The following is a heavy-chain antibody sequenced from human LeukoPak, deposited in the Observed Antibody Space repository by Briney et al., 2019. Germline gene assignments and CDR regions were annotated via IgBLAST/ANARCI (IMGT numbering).Heavy chain of an antibody. Sequence: SETLSLTCAVYGGSFSGYYWSWIRQPPGKGLEWIGEINHSGSTNYNTSLKSRVTISVDTSKNQFSLKLSSVTAADTAVYYCARGIYVDIVATAPPFDYWGQGTLVTVSS. D-gene: IGHD5-12*01. CDR2: INHSGST. J-gene: IGHJ4*02. CDR3: ARGIYVDIVATAPPFDY. V-gene: IGHV4-34*01. CDR1: GGSFSGYY.